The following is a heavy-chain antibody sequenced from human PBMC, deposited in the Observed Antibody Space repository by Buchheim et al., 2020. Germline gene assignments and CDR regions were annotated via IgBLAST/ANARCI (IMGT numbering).Heavy chain of an antibody. Sequence: EVQLVESGGGLVQPGGSLRLSCAASGFTFSSYWMSWVRQAPGKGLEWVANIKQDGSEKYYVDSVKGRFTISRDNDKNSLYLQMNSLRAEDTAVYYCARDRPLGFDWLLPHWYCDLWGRGTL. D-gene: IGHD3-9*01. CDR1: GFTFSSYW. V-gene: IGHV3-7*01. CDR3: ARDRPLGFDWLLPHWYCDL. CDR2: IKQDGSEK. J-gene: IGHJ2*01.